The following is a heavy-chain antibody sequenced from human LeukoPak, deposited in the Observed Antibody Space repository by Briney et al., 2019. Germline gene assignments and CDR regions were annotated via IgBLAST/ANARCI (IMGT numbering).Heavy chain of an antibody. CDR3: SRGPTRIWVYSGMDV. CDR1: GFTFGDHA. Sequence: PGRSLSLSGAASGFTFGDHAMSGVRPAPGKGLEGVGFIRSKSYGETTEYAASVRGRFTISGDDSKSIAYLQMSSLKTEDTAVYYCSRGPTRIWVYSGMDVWGQGTTVTVSS. V-gene: IGHV3-49*04. CDR2: IRSKSYGETT. D-gene: IGHD2-15*01. J-gene: IGHJ6*02.